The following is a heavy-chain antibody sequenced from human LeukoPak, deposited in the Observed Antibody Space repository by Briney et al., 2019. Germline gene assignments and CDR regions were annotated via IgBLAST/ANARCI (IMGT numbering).Heavy chain of an antibody. CDR2: ICHSGNT. Sequence: PSETLSLTCTVSGYSISSGYCWGWIRQPPGKGLEWIGYICHSGNTYFNPSLKSRVTISVDTSKNQFSLQLSSLTAADTAVYYCARPGLRGAFDIWGQGTMVTVSS. CDR1: GYSISSGYC. D-gene: IGHD3-10*01. J-gene: IGHJ3*02. V-gene: IGHV4-38-2*02. CDR3: ARPGLRGAFDI.